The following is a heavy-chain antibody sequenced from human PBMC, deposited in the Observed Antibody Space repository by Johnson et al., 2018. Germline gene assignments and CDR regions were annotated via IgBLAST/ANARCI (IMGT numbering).Heavy chain of an antibody. V-gene: IGHV3-30-3*01. Sequence: QVQLVESGGGVVQPGRSLRLSCAASGFTFSSYAMHWVRQAPGKGLEWVAVISYDGSNKYYADSVKVRFTISRDNSKNTRYRQMNSLRAEDTTVYYCARGHGGVYWYFDLWGRGTLVTVSS. CDR1: GFTFSSYA. D-gene: IGHD3-10*01. CDR3: ARGHGGVYWYFDL. CDR2: ISYDGSNK. J-gene: IGHJ2*01.